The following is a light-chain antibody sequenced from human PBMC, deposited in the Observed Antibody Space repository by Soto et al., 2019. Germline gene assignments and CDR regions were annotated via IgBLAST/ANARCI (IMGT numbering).Light chain of an antibody. Sequence: QSVLTQPPSVSEAPRQRVTISCSGSSSNIGNNAVNWYQQLPGKAPKLLIYYDDLLPSGVSDRFSGSKSGTSASLAISGLQSEDEAAYYCAAWDDSLNGPWVFGGGTKLTVL. CDR1: SSNIGNNA. CDR3: AAWDDSLNGPWV. CDR2: YDD. V-gene: IGLV1-36*01. J-gene: IGLJ3*02.